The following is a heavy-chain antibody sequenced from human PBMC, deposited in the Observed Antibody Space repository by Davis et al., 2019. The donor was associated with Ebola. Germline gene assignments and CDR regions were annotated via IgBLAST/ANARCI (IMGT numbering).Heavy chain of an antibody. CDR3: ARNSPGGEVDY. CDR1: VITFSSYA. V-gene: IGHV3-23*01. J-gene: IGHJ4*02. D-gene: IGHD1-7*01. Sequence: PGRSLRLSCTDSVITFSSYAMTWVRQAPGKGLEWVSAISGSGGSTYYAGSVKGRFTISRDNSKNTLYLQMNSLRAEDTAVYYCARNSPGGEVDYWGQGTLVTVSS. CDR2: ISGSGGST.